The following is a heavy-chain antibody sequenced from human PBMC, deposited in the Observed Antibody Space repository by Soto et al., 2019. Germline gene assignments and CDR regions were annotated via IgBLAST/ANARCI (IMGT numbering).Heavy chain of an antibody. D-gene: IGHD3-10*01. V-gene: IGHV1-69*02. CDR1: GGTFSSYT. J-gene: IGHJ6*03. CDR2: IIPILGIA. Sequence: GASVKVSCKASGGTFSSYTISWVRQAPGQGLEWMGRIIPILGIANYAQKFQGRVTITADKSTSTAYMELSSLRSEDTAVYYCASFCEDLFHSNHYYMAVWGKGTTVTASS. CDR3: ASFCEDLFHSNHYYMAV.